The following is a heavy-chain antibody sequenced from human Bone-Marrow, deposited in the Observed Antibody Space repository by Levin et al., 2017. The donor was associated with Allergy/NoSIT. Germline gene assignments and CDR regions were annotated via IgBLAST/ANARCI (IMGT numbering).Heavy chain of an antibody. D-gene: IGHD3-10*01. J-gene: IGHJ4*02. V-gene: IGHV3-74*01. CDR2: INRGGSST. Sequence: GGSLRLSCAASGFAFSNYWMHWVRQAPGKGLVWVSRINRGGSSTTYADSVKGRFTISRDNAKNTLYLQMNSLRAEDTAVYYCARDPFAYNFGSGSYSDYWGQGTLVSVSS. CDR1: GFAFSNYW. CDR3: ARDPFAYNFGSGSYSDY.